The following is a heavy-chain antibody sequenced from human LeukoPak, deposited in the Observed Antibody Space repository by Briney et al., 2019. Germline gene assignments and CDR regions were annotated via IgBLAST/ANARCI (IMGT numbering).Heavy chain of an antibody. V-gene: IGHV3-21*01. Sequence: GGSPRLSCAASGFPFNSCSMNWVRQAPGKGLEWVASISGSGSSVYYADSVKGRFTISRDNARNSLYLQMNSLRVEDTAVYYCARDLQSAAVTAGGPYYFDYWGRGTLVTASS. D-gene: IGHD2-21*02. CDR1: GFPFNSCS. CDR2: ISGSGSSV. CDR3: ARDLQSAAVTAGGPYYFDY. J-gene: IGHJ4*02.